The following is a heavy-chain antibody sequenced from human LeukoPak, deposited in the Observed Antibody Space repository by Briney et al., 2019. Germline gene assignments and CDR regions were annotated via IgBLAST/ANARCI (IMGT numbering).Heavy chain of an antibody. CDR2: IYSGGST. V-gene: IGHV3-66*01. J-gene: IGHJ6*02. D-gene: IGHD3-10*01. Sequence: GGSLRLSCAASGFTVSSNYMSWVRQAPGKGLEWVSVIYSGGSTYYADSVKGRFTISRDNSKNTLYLQMNSLRAEDTAVYYCARDNPFGELLGYYGMDVWGQGTTVTVS. CDR1: GFTVSSNY. CDR3: ARDNPFGELLGYYGMDV.